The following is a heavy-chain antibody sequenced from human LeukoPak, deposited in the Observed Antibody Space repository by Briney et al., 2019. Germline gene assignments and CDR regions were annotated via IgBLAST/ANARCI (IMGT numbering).Heavy chain of an antibody. CDR2: IWHDGSHK. CDR3: AKEFFGSGSYPDF. CDR1: GFAFNTYA. Sequence: GRSLRLSCAASGFAFNTYAMHWVRQAPGQGLEWVALIWHDGSHKFYPNSVRGQFTISRDNSKNTVSLQMNNLRPEDTAVYYCAKEFFGSGSYPDFWGQGTLVTVSS. D-gene: IGHD3-10*01. J-gene: IGHJ4*02. V-gene: IGHV3-33*06.